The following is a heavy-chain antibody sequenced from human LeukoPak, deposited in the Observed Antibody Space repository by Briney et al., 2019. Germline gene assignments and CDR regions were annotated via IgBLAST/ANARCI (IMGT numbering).Heavy chain of an antibody. J-gene: IGHJ4*02. CDR1: GFTFSSYS. D-gene: IGHD6-19*01. CDR2: ISSSGAMT. Sequence: PGGSLRLSCAASGFTFSSYSMNWVRQAPGKGLQWVSSISSSGAMTYYADSVKGRVTISRDNAKNSYYLEMNSLVAEDTAVYYCARDPIAVVGGGSFDYWGQGILVTVSS. CDR3: ARDPIAVVGGGSFDY. V-gene: IGHV3-21*01.